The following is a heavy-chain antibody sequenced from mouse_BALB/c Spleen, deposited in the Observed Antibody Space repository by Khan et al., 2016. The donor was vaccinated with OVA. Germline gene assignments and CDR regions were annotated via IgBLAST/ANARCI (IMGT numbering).Heavy chain of an antibody. J-gene: IGHJ2*01. D-gene: IGHD1-1*01. Sequence: VQLQQSGPGLVKPSQSLSLTCTVTGYSITSGYAWNWIRQFPGNKLEWMGYISYSDVTNYNPSLKSRISITRDTSKNEFFLQLKSVTTEDTATYYCARGNYYGHYFDYWGQGTTLTVSS. V-gene: IGHV3-2*02. CDR3: ARGNYYGHYFDY. CDR1: GYSITSGYA. CDR2: ISYSDVT.